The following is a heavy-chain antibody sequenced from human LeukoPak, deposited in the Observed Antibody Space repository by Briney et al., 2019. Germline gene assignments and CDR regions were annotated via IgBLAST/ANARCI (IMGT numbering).Heavy chain of an antibody. J-gene: IGHJ4*02. V-gene: IGHV4-4*07. CDR2: MFTSGST. CDR1: GGSISSYS. CDR3: ARAIAAAGLYYFDY. D-gene: IGHD6-13*01. Sequence: SETLSLTCTVSGGSISSYSWSWIRQPAGKGLEWIGRMFTSGSTNSNPSLKSRVAMSVDTSKNQFSLSLSSVTAADTAVYYCARAIAAAGLYYFDYWGQGTLVTVSS.